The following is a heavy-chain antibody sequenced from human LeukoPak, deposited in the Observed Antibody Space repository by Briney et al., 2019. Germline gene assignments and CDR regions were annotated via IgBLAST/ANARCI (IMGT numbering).Heavy chain of an antibody. D-gene: IGHD3-10*02. Sequence: PGGSLRLSCAASGIIFSNYWMHWVRHAPGKGLVWVSLIYSGGSTYYTDSVKGRFTISRDNAKNSLYLQMNSLRAEDTAVYYCAELGITMIGGVWGKGTTVTISS. V-gene: IGHV3-69-1*02. CDR3: AELGITMIGGV. CDR2: IYSGGST. J-gene: IGHJ6*04. CDR1: GIIFSNYW.